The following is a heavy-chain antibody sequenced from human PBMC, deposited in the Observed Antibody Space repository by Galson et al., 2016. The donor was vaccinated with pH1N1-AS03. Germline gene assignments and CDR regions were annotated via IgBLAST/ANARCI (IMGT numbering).Heavy chain of an antibody. Sequence: SETLSLTCAVSGYSISSGYCWGWIRQPPGQGLEWIGSIYHSGSTYYNPSLKSRVTISIDTSKNQFSLKLSSVTAADTAVYYCARSDRVLTAASTRPEGGDYWGQGTLVTVSS. V-gene: IGHV4-38-2*01. D-gene: IGHD6-13*01. CDR1: GYSISSGYC. J-gene: IGHJ4*02. CDR3: ARSDRVLTAASTRPEGGDY. CDR2: IYHSGST.